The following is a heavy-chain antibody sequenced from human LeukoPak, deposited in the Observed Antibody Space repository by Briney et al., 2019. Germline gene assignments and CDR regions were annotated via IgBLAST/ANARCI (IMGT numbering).Heavy chain of an antibody. CDR1: GFIFSNYG. Sequence: GGTLRLSCAASGFIFSNYGMHWVRQTPAKGLEWVAFIRNDGSMKYYADSVKGRFTISRDNSKNTLYLQMNNLRTEDMAVYYCAKSDIIVVSDAKGNWFDPWGQGSLVTVSS. J-gene: IGHJ5*02. D-gene: IGHD2-2*01. CDR3: AKSDIIVVSDAKGNWFDP. V-gene: IGHV3-30*02. CDR2: IRNDGSMK.